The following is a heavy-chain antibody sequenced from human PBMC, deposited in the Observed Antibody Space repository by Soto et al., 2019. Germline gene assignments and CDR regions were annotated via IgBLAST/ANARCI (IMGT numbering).Heavy chain of an antibody. V-gene: IGHV3-23*01. J-gene: IGHJ4*02. CDR3: AKVKGFLEWLPFDY. D-gene: IGHD3-3*01. Sequence: CVDPGFSCISYTMSWVRQAPGKGLEWVSAISGSGGSTYYADSVKGRFTISRDNSKNTLYLQMNSLRAEDTAVYYCAKVKGFLEWLPFDYWGPVTLFTVT. CDR1: GFSCISYT. CDR2: ISGSGGST.